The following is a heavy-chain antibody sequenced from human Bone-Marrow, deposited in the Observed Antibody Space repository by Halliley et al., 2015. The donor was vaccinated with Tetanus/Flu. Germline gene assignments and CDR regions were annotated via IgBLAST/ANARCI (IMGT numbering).Heavy chain of an antibody. CDR3: ARISGATRGSFDI. Sequence: MGWISAYSGNTNFDQKVQGRVTMTPDTSTGTAFMELRSLRSDDTAVYYCARISGATRGSFDIWGQGTMVTVSS. V-gene: IGHV1-18*01. J-gene: IGHJ3*02. D-gene: IGHD5-12*01. CDR2: ISAYSGNT.